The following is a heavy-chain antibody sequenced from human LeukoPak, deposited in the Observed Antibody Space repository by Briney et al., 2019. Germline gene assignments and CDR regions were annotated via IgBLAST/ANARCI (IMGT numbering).Heavy chain of an antibody. D-gene: IGHD3-3*01. J-gene: IGHJ5*02. V-gene: IGHV4-59*01. CDR3: ARHTFWSGYHPFDP. Sequence: SETLSLTCTVSGGSISSYYWSWIRQPPGKGLEWIGYIYYSGSTNYNPSLKSRVTISVDTSKNQFSLKLSSVTAADTAVYYCARHTFWSGYHPFDPWGQGTLVTVSS. CDR1: GGSISSYY. CDR2: IYYSGST.